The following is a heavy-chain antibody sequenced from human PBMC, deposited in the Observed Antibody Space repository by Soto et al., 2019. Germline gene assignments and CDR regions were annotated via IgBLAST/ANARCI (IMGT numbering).Heavy chain of an antibody. CDR1: GGSFSGYY. Sequence: SETLSLTCAVYGGSFSGYYWSWIRQPPGKGLEWIGEINHSGSTNYNPSLKSRVTISVDTSKNQFSLKLSSVTAADTAVYYCASGGSGSYPYYYYMDVWGKGTTVTVSS. D-gene: IGHD3-10*01. CDR3: ASGGSGSYPYYYYMDV. J-gene: IGHJ6*03. V-gene: IGHV4-34*01. CDR2: INHSGST.